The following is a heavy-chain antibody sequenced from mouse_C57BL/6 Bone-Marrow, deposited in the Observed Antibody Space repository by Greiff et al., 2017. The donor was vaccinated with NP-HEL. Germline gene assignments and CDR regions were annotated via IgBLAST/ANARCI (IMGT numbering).Heavy chain of an antibody. D-gene: IGHD2-3*01. CDR1: GFTFSSYA. Sequence: EVKLVESGEGLVKPGGSLKLSCAASGFTFSSYAMSWVRQTPEKRLEWVAYISRGGDYIYYADTLKGRFTISRDNSRNTLYLQMSRLKSEDTAMDYCAGEDDGYYDYGGQGTTLTVSS. J-gene: IGHJ2*01. CDR3: AGEDDGYYDY. CDR2: ISRGGDYI. V-gene: IGHV5S21*01.